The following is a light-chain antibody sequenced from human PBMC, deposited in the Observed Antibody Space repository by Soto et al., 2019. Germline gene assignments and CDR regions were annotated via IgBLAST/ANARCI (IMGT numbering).Light chain of an antibody. J-gene: IGLJ3*02. CDR1: SSNIGSNI. CDR3: AAWDDSLNGHGV. Sequence: QSVLTQPPSASGTPGQRVTISCSGSSSNIGSNIVNWYQQLPGTAPKLLIYTNNQRPSGVPDRFSGSKSGTSASLAISGLQSEDEADYYRAAWDDSLNGHGVFGGGTKLTVL. CDR2: TNN. V-gene: IGLV1-44*01.